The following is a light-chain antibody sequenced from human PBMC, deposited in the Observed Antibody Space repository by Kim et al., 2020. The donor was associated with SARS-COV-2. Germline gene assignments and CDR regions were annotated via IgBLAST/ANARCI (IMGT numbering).Light chain of an antibody. J-gene: IGLJ2*01. Sequence: GHKLTISCSGSSSNIGNNYVSWYQQLPGTAPKLLIYDNNKRPSGIPDRFSGSKSGTSATLGITGLQTGDEADYYCGTWDSSLSAVVFGGGTQLTVL. CDR1: SSNIGNNY. CDR3: GTWDSSLSAVV. V-gene: IGLV1-51*01. CDR2: DNN.